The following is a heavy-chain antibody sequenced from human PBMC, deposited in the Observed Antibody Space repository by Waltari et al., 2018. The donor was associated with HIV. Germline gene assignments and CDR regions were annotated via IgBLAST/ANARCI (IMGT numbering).Heavy chain of an antibody. D-gene: IGHD3-10*01. CDR3: ASLFYGSGSYPAY. Sequence: QLQLQESGPGLVKPSETLSLTCTVSGGSISSSSYYWGWIRQPPGKGLEWIGSIYYSGSTYYNPSLKSRVTISVDTSKNQFSLKLSSVTAADTAVYYCASLFYGSGSYPAYWGQGTLVTVSS. V-gene: IGHV4-39*01. CDR1: GGSISSSSYY. J-gene: IGHJ4*02. CDR2: IYYSGST.